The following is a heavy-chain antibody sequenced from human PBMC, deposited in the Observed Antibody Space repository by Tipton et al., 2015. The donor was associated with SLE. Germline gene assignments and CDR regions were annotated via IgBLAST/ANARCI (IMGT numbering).Heavy chain of an antibody. J-gene: IGHJ6*02. D-gene: IGHD4-17*01. V-gene: IGHV4-38-2*02. Sequence: TLSLTCVVSGYSISSGYYWGWIRQPPGKGLEWVGSIYHGGTPYNPSLKSRVTISVDPSKNQFSLKLSSVTAADTAVYYCARDYGADYYYGGMDVWGQGTTVTVSS. CDR2: IYHGGTP. CDR3: ARDYGADYYYGGMDV. CDR1: GYSISSGYY.